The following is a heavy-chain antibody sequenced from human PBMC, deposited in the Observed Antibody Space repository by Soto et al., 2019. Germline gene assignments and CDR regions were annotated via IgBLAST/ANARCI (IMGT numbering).Heavy chain of an antibody. D-gene: IGHD3-9*01. CDR1: GFTFSSYW. CDR3: ARAPSPDVLRYFDWFPQARFDP. V-gene: IGHV3-7*01. Sequence: PGGSLRLSCAASGFTFSSYWMSWVRQAPGKGLEWVANIKQDGSEKYYVDSVKGRFTISRDNAKNSLYLQMNSLRAEDTAVYYCARAPSPDVLRYFDWFPQARFDPWGQGTLVTVSS. J-gene: IGHJ5*02. CDR2: IKQDGSEK.